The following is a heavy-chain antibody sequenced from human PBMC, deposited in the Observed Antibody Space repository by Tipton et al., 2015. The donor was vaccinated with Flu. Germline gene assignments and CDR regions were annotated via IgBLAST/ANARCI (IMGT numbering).Heavy chain of an antibody. Sequence: TLSLTCSLSADSISSDYYWGWIRQPPGKGLEWIGNIFRTGTTYRNPSLKSRVTISIDRSKNQFSLKLFSVTAADTAVYYCARTFGSGTYYRMVFDYWGQGTLVTVSS. CDR1: ADSISSDYY. CDR2: IFRTGTT. CDR3: ARTFGSGTYYRMVFDY. J-gene: IGHJ4*02. D-gene: IGHD3-10*01. V-gene: IGHV4-38-2*01.